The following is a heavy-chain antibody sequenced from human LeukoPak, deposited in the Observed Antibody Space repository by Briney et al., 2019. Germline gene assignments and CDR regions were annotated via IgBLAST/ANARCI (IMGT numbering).Heavy chain of an antibody. J-gene: IGHJ4*02. V-gene: IGHV3-23*01. D-gene: IGHD1-1*01. CDR3: AKGQRGFDC. CDR1: GFTFRDYG. Sequence: GGSLRLSCVASGFTFRDYGPSWVRQAPGKGLEWVSGIVNSGGSTYYADSVKGRFTISRDNSKDTLYLQINSLRAEDTALYYCAKGQRGFDCWGQGTLVTVSS. CDR2: IVNSGGST.